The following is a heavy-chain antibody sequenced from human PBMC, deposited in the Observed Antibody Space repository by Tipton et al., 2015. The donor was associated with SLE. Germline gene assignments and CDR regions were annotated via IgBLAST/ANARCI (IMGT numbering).Heavy chain of an antibody. CDR1: GGSFSGYY. CDR2: INHSGRT. J-gene: IGHJ6*02. V-gene: IGHV4-34*01. Sequence: TLSLTCAVYGGSFSGYYWSWIRQPPGKGLEWIGEINHSGRTNYNPSLKSRVTISVDTSKNQFSLKLSSVTAADTAVYYCARRGDRYYYYGMDVWGQGTTVTVSS. D-gene: IGHD3-22*01. CDR3: ARRGDRYYYYGMDV.